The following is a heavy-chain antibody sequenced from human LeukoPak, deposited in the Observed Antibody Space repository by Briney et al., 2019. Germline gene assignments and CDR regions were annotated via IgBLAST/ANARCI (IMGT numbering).Heavy chain of an antibody. D-gene: IGHD7-27*01. J-gene: IGHJ2*01. CDR3: ARALNWGFSVSYWYFDL. Sequence: SQTLSLTCTVSGGSISSGGYYWSWIRQHPGKGLERIGYIYYSGSTYYNPSLKSRVTISVDTSKNQFSLKLSSVTAADTAVYYCARALNWGFSVSYWYFDLWGRGTLVTVSS. CDR1: GGSISSGGYY. V-gene: IGHV4-31*03. CDR2: IYYSGST.